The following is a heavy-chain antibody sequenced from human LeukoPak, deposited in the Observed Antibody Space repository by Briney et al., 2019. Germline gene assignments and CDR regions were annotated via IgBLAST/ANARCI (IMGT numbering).Heavy chain of an antibody. V-gene: IGHV1-69*04. J-gene: IGHJ6*02. Sequence: SVKVSCTASGGTFSSYAISWVRQAPGQGLEWMGRIIPILGIANYAQKFQGRVTITADKSTSTAYMELSSLRSEDTAVYYCARPIIGYCSSTSCYYGMDVWGQGTTVTVSS. CDR1: GGTFSSYA. CDR3: ARPIIGYCSSTSCYYGMDV. D-gene: IGHD2-2*01. CDR2: IIPILGIA.